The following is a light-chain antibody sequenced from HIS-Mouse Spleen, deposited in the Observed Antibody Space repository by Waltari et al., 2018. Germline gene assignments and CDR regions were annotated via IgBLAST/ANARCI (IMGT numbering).Light chain of an antibody. Sequence: QSALTQPASVSGSPGQSITISCTGHSRDVGGYNYVPWYQQHPGKAPKLMIYEVSNRPSGVSNRFSGSKSGNTASLTISGLQAEDEADYYCSSYTSSSTLVFGTGTKVTVL. V-gene: IGLV2-14*01. CDR3: SSYTSSSTLV. J-gene: IGLJ1*01. CDR2: EVS. CDR1: SRDVGGYNY.